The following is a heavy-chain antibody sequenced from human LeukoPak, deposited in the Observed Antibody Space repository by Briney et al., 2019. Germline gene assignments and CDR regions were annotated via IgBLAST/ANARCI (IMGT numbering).Heavy chain of an antibody. CDR1: GFTVSGNY. CDR2: IYSGGST. J-gene: IGHJ4*02. CDR3: ASSGNYRIYYFDY. D-gene: IGHD1-26*01. Sequence: GGSLRLSCAASGFTVSGNYMSWVRQAPGKGLEWVSLIYSGGSTYYADSVKGRFTISRDNSKNTLYLQMNSLRAEDTAVYYCASSGNYRIYYFDYWGQGTLVTVSS. V-gene: IGHV3-66*01.